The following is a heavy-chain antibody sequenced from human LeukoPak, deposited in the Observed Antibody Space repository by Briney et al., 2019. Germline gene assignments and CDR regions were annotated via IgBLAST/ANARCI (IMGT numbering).Heavy chain of an antibody. Sequence: SLRLSCAASGFTFDDYATHWVRQAPGKGLEWVSGISWNSGSIGYADSVKGRFTISRDNAKNSLYLQMNSLRAEDTALYYCARKASLVYDFWSGYYPAYFDYWGQGTLVTVSS. J-gene: IGHJ4*02. V-gene: IGHV3-9*01. D-gene: IGHD3-3*01. CDR2: ISWNSGSI. CDR1: GFTFDDYA. CDR3: ARKASLVYDFWSGYYPAYFDY.